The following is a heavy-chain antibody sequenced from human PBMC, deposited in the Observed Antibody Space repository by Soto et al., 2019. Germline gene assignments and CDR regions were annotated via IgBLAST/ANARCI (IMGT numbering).Heavy chain of an antibody. Sequence: PGGSLRLSCTASEFTFNDYDMHWVRQAPGKGLEWVALISYDGSQKHYADSVKGRFSISRDNSKNTLYLQMDSLRAEDTAVYYCAKESGLYCSTSICYGYFDHWGRGTLVTVPS. CDR2: ISYDGSQK. CDR1: EFTFNDYD. D-gene: IGHD2-2*01. CDR3: AKESGLYCSTSICYGYFDH. J-gene: IGHJ4*02. V-gene: IGHV3-30*18.